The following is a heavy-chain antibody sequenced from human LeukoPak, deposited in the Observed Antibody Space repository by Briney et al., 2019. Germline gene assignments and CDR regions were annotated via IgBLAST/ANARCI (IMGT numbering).Heavy chain of an antibody. V-gene: IGHV3-74*01. J-gene: IGHJ4*02. CDR2: INSDGSST. Sequence: GGSLTLSCAASGFTFSSNWMHWVRQGPGKGLVWVSRINSDGSSTIYADSVKGRFTISRDNAKNTLFLQMDSLRAEDTAVYYCARNSRTDFDYWGRGTLVTVSS. D-gene: IGHD3/OR15-3a*01. CDR1: GFTFSSNW. CDR3: ARNSRTDFDY.